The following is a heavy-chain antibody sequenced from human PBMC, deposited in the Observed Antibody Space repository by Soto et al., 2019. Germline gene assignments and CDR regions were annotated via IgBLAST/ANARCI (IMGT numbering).Heavy chain of an antibody. CDR3: ARVVWVATTNYGMDV. V-gene: IGHV3-30-3*01. Sequence: VQLVESGGGVVQPGRSLRLSCAASGFTFSSYAMHWVRQAPGKGLGWVAVISYDGSNKYYADSVKGRFTISRDNSKNTLYLQMNSLRAEDTAVYYCARVVWVATTNYGMDVWGQGTTVTVSS. CDR1: GFTFSSYA. D-gene: IGHD5-12*01. J-gene: IGHJ6*02. CDR2: ISYDGSNK.